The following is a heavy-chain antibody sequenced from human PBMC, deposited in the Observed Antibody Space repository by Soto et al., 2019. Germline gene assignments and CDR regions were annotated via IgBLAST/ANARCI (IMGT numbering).Heavy chain of an antibody. CDR2: ISAYNGNT. D-gene: IGHD1-26*01. Sequence: QVQLVQSGAEVKKPGASVKVSCKASGYTFTSYGISWVRQAPGQGLEWMGRISAYNGNTNYAQKLQGRVTMTTDTCTSTAYMELRSLTSGDTAVYYCARVVGALGHWFGPWGQGTLVTVSS. V-gene: IGHV1-18*01. CDR1: GYTFTSYG. J-gene: IGHJ5*02. CDR3: ARVVGALGHWFGP.